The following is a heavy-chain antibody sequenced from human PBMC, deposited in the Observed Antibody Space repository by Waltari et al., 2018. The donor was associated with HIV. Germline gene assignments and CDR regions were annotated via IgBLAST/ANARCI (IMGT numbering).Heavy chain of an antibody. V-gene: IGHV1-18*01. CDR3: ARVGRGDQYDFWSASMTGGGDY. J-gene: IGHJ4*02. D-gene: IGHD3-3*01. Sequence: QVHLVQPGSEVKKPGASVKVSCKTSGYTFTSHRITWVRQAPGQGLDWVGWISANNGNTHFAQKYQDRVTMTTDMSTSTAYMQLRSLRSDDTAVYYCARVGRGDQYDFWSASMTGGGDYWGQGTLVTVSS. CDR1: GYTFTSHR. CDR2: ISANNGNT.